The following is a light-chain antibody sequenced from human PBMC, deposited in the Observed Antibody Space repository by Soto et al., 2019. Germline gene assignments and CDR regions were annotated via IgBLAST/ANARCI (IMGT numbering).Light chain of an antibody. CDR2: GAS. V-gene: IGKV3-15*01. CDR3: QQRSDWPLT. CDR1: QSVGSN. Sequence: EIVMTQSPDTLSVSPGERATLSCRASQSVGSNLAWYQKKPGQAPRLLIFGASTRATGIPARFSGSGSGTEFTLTISSLQSEDFAVYYCQQRSDWPLTFGGGTKVEIK. J-gene: IGKJ4*01.